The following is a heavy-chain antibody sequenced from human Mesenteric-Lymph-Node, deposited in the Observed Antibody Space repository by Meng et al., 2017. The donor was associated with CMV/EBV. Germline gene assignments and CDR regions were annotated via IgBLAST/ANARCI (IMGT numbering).Heavy chain of an antibody. CDR1: GFTFSSYG. CDR2: ISYDGTNK. J-gene: IGHJ4*02. CDR3: AKGHSGYDFDY. D-gene: IGHD5-12*01. V-gene: IGHV3-30*18. Sequence: SCAGSGFTFSSYGIHWVRQAPGKGLEWVAVISYDGTNKYYADSVKGRFTISRDNSENTVYLQMNSLRAEDTALYYCAKGHSGYDFDYWGQGTLVTVSS.